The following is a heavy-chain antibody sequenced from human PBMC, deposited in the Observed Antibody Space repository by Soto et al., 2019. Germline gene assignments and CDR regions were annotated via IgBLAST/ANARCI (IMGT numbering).Heavy chain of an antibody. D-gene: IGHD3-10*01. V-gene: IGHV3-23*01. CDR3: AKVHSLWFGELPNTFDY. J-gene: IGHJ4*02. Sequence: GGSLRLSCAASGCTCISYAMSWIRQAQGKGLEWVSAISGSGGSTYYADSVKGRFTISRDNSKNTLYLQMNSLRAEDTAVYYCAKVHSLWFGELPNTFDYWGQGTLVTVSS. CDR1: GCTCISYA. CDR2: ISGSGGST.